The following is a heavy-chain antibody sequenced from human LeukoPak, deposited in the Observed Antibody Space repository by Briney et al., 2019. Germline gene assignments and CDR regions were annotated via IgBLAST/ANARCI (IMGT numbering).Heavy chain of an antibody. CDR2: IIPIFGTA. Sequence: GSSVKVSCKASGGTFSSYAISWVRQAPGQRLEWMGGIIPIFGTANYAQKFQGRVTITADESTSTAYMELSSLRSEDTAVYYCARARDILTGFDYWGQGTLVTVSS. D-gene: IGHD3-9*01. J-gene: IGHJ4*02. V-gene: IGHV1-69*01. CDR1: GGTFSSYA. CDR3: ARARDILTGFDY.